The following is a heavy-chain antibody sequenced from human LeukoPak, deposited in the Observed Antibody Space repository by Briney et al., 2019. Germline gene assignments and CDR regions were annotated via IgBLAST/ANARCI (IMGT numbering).Heavy chain of an antibody. V-gene: IGHV3-30*02. D-gene: IGHD2-15*01. CDR1: GFTFSSYG. J-gene: IGHJ6*04. CDR3: ANDVGSSTTPDV. CDR2: IWYDGSNK. Sequence: GGSLRLSCAASGFTFSSYGMHWLRQAPGKGLEWVAVIWYDGSNKYYADSVKGRFIISRDNSKNTLYLQMNSLRAEDTAVYYCANDVGSSTTPDVWGKGTTVAVSS.